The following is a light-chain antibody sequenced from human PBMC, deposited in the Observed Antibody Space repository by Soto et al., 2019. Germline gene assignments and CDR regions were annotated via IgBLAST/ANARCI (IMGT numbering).Light chain of an antibody. CDR1: QSVSSSY. CDR3: HQYGSSLT. V-gene: IGKV3-20*01. J-gene: IGKJ4*01. Sequence: EIVLTQSPGTLSLSPGERATLSCRASQSVSSSYLAWYQQKPGQAPRLLIYGASSRATGIPDRFSGSGSGTDFTLTISRLEPEDFAVYYCHQYGSSLTFGVGTKVEIK. CDR2: GAS.